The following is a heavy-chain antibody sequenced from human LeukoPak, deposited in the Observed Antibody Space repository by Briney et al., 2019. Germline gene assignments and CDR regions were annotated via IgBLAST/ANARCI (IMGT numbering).Heavy chain of an antibody. V-gene: IGHV3-64*01. J-gene: IGHJ6*02. CDR2: ISSNGGST. CDR1: GFTFSSYA. D-gene: IGHD3-10*01. CDR3: ARAMVRGVKVDYYYGMDV. Sequence: GGSLRLSCAASGFTFSSYAMHWVRQAPGKGLEYVSAISSNGGSTYYANSVKGRFTISRDNSKNTLYLQMGSLRAEDMAVYYCARAMVRGVKVDYYYGMDVWGQGTTVTVSS.